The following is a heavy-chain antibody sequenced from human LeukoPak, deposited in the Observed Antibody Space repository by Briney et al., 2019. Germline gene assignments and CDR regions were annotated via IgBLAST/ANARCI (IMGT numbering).Heavy chain of an antibody. V-gene: IGHV3-7*01. CDR2: IKQDGSEK. Sequence: GGSLRLSCVASGFTFSNSWMIWVRQAPGKGPERVASIKQDGSEKYYVDSVKGRFTISKDNAKNSLYLQMNSLRVEDMAIYYCASDRGPNTFDYWGQGTLVTVSS. CDR1: GFTFSNSW. CDR3: ASDRGPNTFDY. J-gene: IGHJ4*02. D-gene: IGHD3-10*01.